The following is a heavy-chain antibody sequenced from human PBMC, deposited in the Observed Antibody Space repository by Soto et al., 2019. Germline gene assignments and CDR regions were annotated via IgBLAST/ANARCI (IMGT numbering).Heavy chain of an antibody. CDR3: AKADSNYAGRFSYYYMDV. Sequence: ASVKVSCKASGYTFTSYAMHWVRQAPGQRLEWMGWINAGNGNTKYSQKFQGKVTMTTDTSTSTAYMELRNLRSDDTAVYYCAKADSNYAGRFSYYYMDVWGTGTMVTVSS. J-gene: IGHJ6*03. CDR2: INAGNGNT. D-gene: IGHD4-4*01. V-gene: IGHV1-3*01. CDR1: GYTFTSYA.